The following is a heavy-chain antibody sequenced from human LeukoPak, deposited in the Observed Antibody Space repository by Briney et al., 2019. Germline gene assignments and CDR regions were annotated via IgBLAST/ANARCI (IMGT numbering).Heavy chain of an antibody. CDR1: GFSFGSYW. CDR2: IKQDGSEK. CDR3: ARVAGYCSSTSNCYSDY. J-gene: IGHJ4*02. Sequence: GGSLRLSCAASGFSFGSYWMHWVRQAPGTGLEWVASIKQDGSEKLYGASVRGRFTVSRDNARNSLYLNMKTLRSEDTALYYCARVAGYCSSTSNCYSDYWGQGTLVPVSS. D-gene: IGHD2-2*01. V-gene: IGHV3-7*01.